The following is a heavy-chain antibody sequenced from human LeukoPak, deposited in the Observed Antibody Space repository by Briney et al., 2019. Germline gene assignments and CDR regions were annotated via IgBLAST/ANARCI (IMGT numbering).Heavy chain of an antibody. D-gene: IGHD6-13*01. CDR1: GGSISSSSYY. CDR3: ARLRGAAGTE. Sequence: SETLSLTCTVSGGSISSSSYYLGVIPQPPGKGLVWIGSIYYSGSTYYNPSLKSRVTISVDTSKNQFSLKLSSVTAADTAVYYCARLRGAAGTEWGQGTLVTVSS. V-gene: IGHV4-39*01. CDR2: IYYSGST. J-gene: IGHJ4*02.